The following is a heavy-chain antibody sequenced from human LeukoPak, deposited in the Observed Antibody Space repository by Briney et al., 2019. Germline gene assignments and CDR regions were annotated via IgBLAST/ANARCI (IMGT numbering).Heavy chain of an antibody. CDR2: SSYTGGT. J-gene: IGHJ4*02. D-gene: IGHD3-22*01. CDR3: ASMTYHYDSSGYFTLDY. V-gene: IGHV4-59*01. Sequence: SETLSLTCTVSGGSITNYNWNWIRQPPGKGLEWIGYSSYTGGTSYNPSLKSRVTISLDTSKSQVSLRLSSVTAADTAVFYCASMTYHYDSSGYFTLDYWGQGTLVTVSS. CDR1: GGSITNYN.